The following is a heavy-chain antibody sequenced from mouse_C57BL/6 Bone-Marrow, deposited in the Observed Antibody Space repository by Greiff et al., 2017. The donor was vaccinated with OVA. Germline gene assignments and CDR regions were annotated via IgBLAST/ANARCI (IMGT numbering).Heavy chain of an antibody. CDR3: ARRRQLRLRGAMDD. D-gene: IGHD3-2*02. J-gene: IGHJ4*01. V-gene: IGHV1-66*01. CDR1: GYTFTSYW. CDR2: IDPGSGDT. Sequence: QVQLKQPGAELVKPGASVKLSCKASGYTFTSYWIHWVKQRPGQGLEWIGWIDPGSGDTKYNEKFKGKATLTADTSSSTAYMQLSSLTSEDSAVYYCARRRQLRLRGAMDDWGQGTSVTVSS.